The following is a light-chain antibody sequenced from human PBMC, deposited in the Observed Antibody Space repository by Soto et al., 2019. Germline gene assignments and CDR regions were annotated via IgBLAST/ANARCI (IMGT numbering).Light chain of an antibody. Sequence: DIQVTQSPSTLSASVGDRVTITCRASQSVSNWLAWYQQRPGKAPNLLIYKASNLETGVPSRFSGSGSGTEFTLTISCLQPDDFATYYCQQYNSYPRTFGQATRVEIK. CDR3: QQYNSYPRT. J-gene: IGKJ1*01. V-gene: IGKV1-5*03. CDR2: KAS. CDR1: QSVSNW.